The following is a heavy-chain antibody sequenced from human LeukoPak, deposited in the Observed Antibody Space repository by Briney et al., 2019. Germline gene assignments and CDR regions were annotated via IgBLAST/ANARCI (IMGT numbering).Heavy chain of an antibody. D-gene: IGHD3-16*02. CDR3: ARSMITFGGVIVCHDY. CDR1: GYSISSGYY. V-gene: IGHV4-38-2*02. Sequence: PSETLSLTCTVSGYSISSGYYWGWIRQPPGKGLEWIGSIYHSGSTYYNPSLKSRVTISVDTSKNQFSLKLSSVTAADTAVYYCARSMITFGGVIVCHDYWGQGTLVTVSS. J-gene: IGHJ4*02. CDR2: IYHSGST.